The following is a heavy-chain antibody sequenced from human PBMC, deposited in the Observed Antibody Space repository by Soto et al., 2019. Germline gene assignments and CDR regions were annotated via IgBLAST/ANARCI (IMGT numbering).Heavy chain of an antibody. D-gene: IGHD3-10*01. CDR2: IHSRGST. CDR3: AVHRATPGVALSNWFGP. CDR1: GGSFSDFY. J-gene: IGHJ5*02. Sequence: PSETLSLTCAVYGGSFSDFYWTWIRQLPGKGPEWIGYIHSRGSTTYNPSFQSRLSMSLDSSKNHFTLTLTSVTAADTAVYYCAVHRATPGVALSNWFGPWGQGSLVTVSS. V-gene: IGHV4-34*10.